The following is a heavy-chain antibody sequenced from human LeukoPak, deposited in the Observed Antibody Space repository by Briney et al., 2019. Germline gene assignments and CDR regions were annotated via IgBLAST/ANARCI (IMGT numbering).Heavy chain of an antibody. CDR1: GGSFSGYY. CDR2: INHSGST. D-gene: IGHD3-3*02. CDR3: ARGSHFWSGYRTYYFDY. V-gene: IGHV4-34*01. Sequence: SETLSLTCAVYGGSFSGYYWSWIRQPPGKGLEWIGEINHSGSTNYNPSLKSRVTISVDTSKNQFSLKLSSVTAADTAVYYCARGSHFWSGYRTYYFDYGGQGTLVTVSS. J-gene: IGHJ4*02.